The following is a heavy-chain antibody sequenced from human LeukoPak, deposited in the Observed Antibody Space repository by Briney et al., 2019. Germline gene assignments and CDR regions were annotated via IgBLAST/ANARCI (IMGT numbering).Heavy chain of an antibody. D-gene: IGHD3-10*01. J-gene: IGHJ6*02. V-gene: IGHV1-2*02. CDR2: INPNSGGT. CDR1: VYTFTVYY. CDR3: ARMHPYTRLLWFGEDGMDV. Sequence: ASVKVSCKASVYTFTVYYMHWVRQAPGQGLEWMGWINPNSGGTNYAQKFQGRVTMTRDTSISTAYMELSRLRSDDTAVYYCARMHPYTRLLWFGEDGMDVWGQGTTVTVSS.